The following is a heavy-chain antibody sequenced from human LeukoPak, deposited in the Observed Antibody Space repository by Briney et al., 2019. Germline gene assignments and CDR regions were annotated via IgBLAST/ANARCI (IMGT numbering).Heavy chain of an antibody. CDR3: VKTSSGYYYFDY. D-gene: IGHD3-22*01. Sequence: VGSLRLSCPASGFTFSSHAMSWVRQAPGKGLEWVSSITGSGVSTNNADSVKGRFTISRDNSENTLYLQMNSLRVEDTAVYYCVKTSSGYYYFDYWGQGTLVTVSS. CDR1: GFTFSSHA. J-gene: IGHJ4*02. V-gene: IGHV3-23*01. CDR2: ITGSGVST.